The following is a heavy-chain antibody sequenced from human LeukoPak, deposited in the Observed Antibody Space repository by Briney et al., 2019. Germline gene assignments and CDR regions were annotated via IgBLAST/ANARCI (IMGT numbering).Heavy chain of an antibody. CDR1: GGSISSGGYY. V-gene: IGHV4-61*08. CDR2: IYYSGST. D-gene: IGHD6-19*01. J-gene: IGHJ4*02. CDR3: ARAGYSSGSYYFDY. Sequence: SETLSLTCTVSGGSISSGGYYWSWIRQPPGKGLEWIGYIYYSGSTNYNPSLKSRVTISVDTSKNQFSLKLSSVTAADTAVYYCARAGYSSGSYYFDYWGQGTLVTVSS.